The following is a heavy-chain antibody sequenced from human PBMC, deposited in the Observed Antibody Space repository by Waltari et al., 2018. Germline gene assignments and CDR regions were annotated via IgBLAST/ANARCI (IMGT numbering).Heavy chain of an antibody. CDR3: ARFKIVVAGTFPDY. CDR1: GFTFSDYY. V-gene: IGHV3-11*01. D-gene: IGHD6-19*01. J-gene: IGHJ4*02. Sequence: QVQLVESGGGLVKPGGSLRLSCAASGFTFSDYYMSWIRQAPGKGLECVSYISSSGGTIYYADSVKGRFTISRDNAKNSLYLQRNSLRAEDTALYYCARFKIVVAGTFPDYWGQGTLVTVSS. CDR2: ISSSGGTI.